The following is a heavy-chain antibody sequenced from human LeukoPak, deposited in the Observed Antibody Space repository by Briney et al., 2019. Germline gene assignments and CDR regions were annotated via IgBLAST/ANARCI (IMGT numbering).Heavy chain of an antibody. V-gene: IGHV4-4*07. CDR1: GGSLSSYY. Sequence: PSETLSLTCTVSGGSLSSYYWSWIRQPAGKGLEWIGRIYTSGSTNYNPSLKSRVTMSVDTSKNQFSLKLSSVTAADTAVYYCASLTTVTTDDYYYYYMDVWGKGTTVTVSS. J-gene: IGHJ6*03. CDR2: IYTSGST. D-gene: IGHD4-17*01. CDR3: ASLTTVTTDDYYYYYMDV.